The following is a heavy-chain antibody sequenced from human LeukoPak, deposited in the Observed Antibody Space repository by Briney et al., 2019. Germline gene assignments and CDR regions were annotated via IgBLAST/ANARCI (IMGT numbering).Heavy chain of an antibody. J-gene: IGHJ4*02. CDR3: ARGGPYLDY. CDR2: IYPGDSDT. D-gene: IGHD3-16*01. V-gene: IGHV5-51*01. Sequence: WMGIIYPGDSDTRYSPSFQGQVTISADKSISTAYLQWSSLKASDTAMYYCARGGPYLDYWGQGTLVTVSS.